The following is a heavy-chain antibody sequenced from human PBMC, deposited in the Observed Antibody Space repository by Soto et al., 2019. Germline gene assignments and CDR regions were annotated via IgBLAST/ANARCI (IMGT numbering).Heavy chain of an antibody. CDR3: ARDPFGQTYPVVYDY. V-gene: IGHV3-30*03. D-gene: IGHD3-3*01. Sequence: QVQLVESGGGVVQSERSLRLSCAASGFTFSRYGMHWVRQTPGKGLEWVAVISDNGSDKYYGDSVKGRFTISRDNSKNTLDLQMNSLRAEDTAVYFCARDPFGQTYPVVYDYWGQGTLVTVSS. CDR2: ISDNGSDK. CDR1: GFTFSRYG. J-gene: IGHJ4*02.